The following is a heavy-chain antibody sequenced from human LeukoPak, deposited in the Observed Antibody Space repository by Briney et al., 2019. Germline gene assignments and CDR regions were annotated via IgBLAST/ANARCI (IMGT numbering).Heavy chain of an antibody. CDR2: ISWNSGSI. CDR3: AKDRYPGDSYGHFDY. Sequence: GGSLRLSCAAPGFTFDDYAMHWVRQAPGKGLEWVSGISWNSGSIGYADSVKGRFTISRDNAKNSLYLHMNSLRAEDTALYYCAKDRYPGDSYGHFDYWGQGTLVTVSS. D-gene: IGHD5-18*01. CDR1: GFTFDDYA. V-gene: IGHV3-9*01. J-gene: IGHJ4*02.